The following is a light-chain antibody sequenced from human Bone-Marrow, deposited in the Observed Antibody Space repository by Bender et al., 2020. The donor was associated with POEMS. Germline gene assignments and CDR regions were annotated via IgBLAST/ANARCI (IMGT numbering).Light chain of an antibody. CDR1: SGDVGAYNF. CDR3: SSYVGSNIVV. CDR2: EVT. V-gene: IGLV2-8*01. J-gene: IGLJ3*02. Sequence: QSALTQPPSASGSLGQSVTLPCTGTSGDVGAYNFVSWYQQHPGKAPKLIIYEVTKRPPGVPDRFSGSKSGNSASLTVSGLQAEDEADYFCSSYVGSNIVVFGGGTNLTVL.